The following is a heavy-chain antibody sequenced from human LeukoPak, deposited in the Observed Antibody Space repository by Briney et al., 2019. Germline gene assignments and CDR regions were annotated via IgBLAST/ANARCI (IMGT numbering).Heavy chain of an antibody. D-gene: IGHD6-19*01. CDR1: GGSFSGYY. V-gene: IGHV4-34*01. CDR2: INHSGST. CDR3: AISSGWYGGDY. J-gene: IGHJ4*02. Sequence: PSGTLSLTCAVYGGSFSGYYWSWIRQPSGKGLEWIGEINHSGSTNYNPSLKSRVTISVDTSKNQFSLKLSSVTAADTAVYYCAISSGWYGGDYWGQGTLVTVSS.